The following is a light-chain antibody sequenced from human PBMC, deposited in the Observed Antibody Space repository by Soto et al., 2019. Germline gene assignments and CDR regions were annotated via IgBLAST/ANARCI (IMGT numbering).Light chain of an antibody. CDR3: QQYGSSPWT. J-gene: IGKJ1*01. CDR1: QSVSSNY. V-gene: IGKV3-20*01. CDR2: GAS. Sequence: EMVLTQSPGTLSLSAGEIATLSCSASQSVSSNYLAWYQQKPGQAPRPLIYGASSRATGIPARLGGSGAGTDCAVTISGLESEDFAVDDCQQYGSSPWTCGRRTKVQLK.